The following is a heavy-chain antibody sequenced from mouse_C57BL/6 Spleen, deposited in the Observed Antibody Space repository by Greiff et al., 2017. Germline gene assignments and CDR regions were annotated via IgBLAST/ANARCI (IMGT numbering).Heavy chain of an antibody. D-gene: IGHD4-1*01. CDR2: IDPSDSYT. V-gene: IGHV1-69*01. Sequence: QVQLQQPGAELVMPGASVKLSCKASGYTFTSYWMHWVKQRPGQGLEWIGEIDPSDSYTNYNQQFKGKSTGTVDKSSSTAYMQLSSLTSEDSAVYYCARGNWDESYAMDYWGQGTSVTVSS. CDR1: GYTFTSYW. J-gene: IGHJ4*01. CDR3: ARGNWDESYAMDY.